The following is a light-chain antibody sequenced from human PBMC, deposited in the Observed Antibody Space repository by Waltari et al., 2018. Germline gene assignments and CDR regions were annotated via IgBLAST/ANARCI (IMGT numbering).Light chain of an antibody. J-gene: IGLJ1*01. CDR1: SNDVGGYGY. Sequence: QSALTQPASVSGSPGQSVSISCTGTSNDVGGYGYVSWYQQFPGKAPKLMIYEVSYRPSGVVSRFSGSKSGNTASLTISGLQAEDEAVYYCSSHTSTVPHVFGTGTKVTVV. CDR3: SSHTSTVPHV. V-gene: IGLV2-14*01. CDR2: EVS.